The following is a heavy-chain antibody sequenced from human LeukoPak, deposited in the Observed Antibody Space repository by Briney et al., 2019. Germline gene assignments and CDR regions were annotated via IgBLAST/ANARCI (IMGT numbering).Heavy chain of an antibody. J-gene: IGHJ4*02. V-gene: IGHV1-18*01. D-gene: IGHD3-10*01. CDR3: ARDGRSGGYFDY. CDR2: ISVYKGNT. CDR1: GYTFTSYG. Sequence: ASVKVSCKASGYTFTSYGISWVRQAPGQGLEWMGWISVYKGNTNYAQKLQGRVTMTTDTPTSTVYMELRSLRSDDTAVYYCARDGRSGGYFDYWGQGTLVTVSS.